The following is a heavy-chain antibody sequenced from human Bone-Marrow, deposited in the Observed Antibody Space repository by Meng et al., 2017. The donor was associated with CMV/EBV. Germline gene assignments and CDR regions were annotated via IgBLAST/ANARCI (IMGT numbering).Heavy chain of an antibody. CDR1: GFTFSSYA. D-gene: IGHD1-26*01. CDR3: AKGPHLVGATDPCEY. CDR2: ISGSGGST. V-gene: IGHV3-23*01. Sequence: GGSLRLSCAASGFTFSSYAMSWVRQAPGKGLEWVSAISGSGGSTYYADSVKGRFTISRDNSKNTLYLQMNSLRAEDTAVYYCAKGPHLVGATDPCEYWGQRKLVNVPS. J-gene: IGHJ4*02.